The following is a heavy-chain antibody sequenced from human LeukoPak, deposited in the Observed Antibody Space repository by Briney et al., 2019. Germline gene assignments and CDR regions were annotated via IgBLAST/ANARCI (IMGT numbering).Heavy chain of an antibody. J-gene: IGHJ4*02. Sequence: GGSLRLSCAASGFTFSSFAMHWVRQAPGKGLEWVAVISYDGSNNYYADFVKGRFTISRDNSKNTLYLQMNSLRAEDTAVYYCARALWFGEFLFDYWGQGTLVTVSS. CDR3: ARALWFGEFLFDY. D-gene: IGHD3-10*01. V-gene: IGHV3-30*04. CDR1: GFTFSSFA. CDR2: ISYDGSNN.